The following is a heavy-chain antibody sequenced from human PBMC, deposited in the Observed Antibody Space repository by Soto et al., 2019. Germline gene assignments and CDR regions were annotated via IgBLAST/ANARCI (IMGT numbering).Heavy chain of an antibody. CDR2: IYYSGST. Sequence: PSETLSLTCTVSGGSISSGGYYWSWIRQHPGKGLEWIGYIYYSGSTYYNPSLKSRVTISVDTSKNQFSLKLSSVTAADTAVYYCARVGAAAGRYLTYWGQGTLVTVSS. CDR1: GGSISSGGYY. V-gene: IGHV4-31*03. J-gene: IGHJ4*02. D-gene: IGHD6-13*01. CDR3: ARVGAAAGRYLTY.